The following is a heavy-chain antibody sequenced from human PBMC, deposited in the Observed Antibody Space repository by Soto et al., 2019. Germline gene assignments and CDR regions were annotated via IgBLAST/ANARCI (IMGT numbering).Heavy chain of an antibody. J-gene: IGHJ6*03. CDR3: ARSIAAAGTSYYYYMDV. V-gene: IGHV1-18*01. D-gene: IGHD6-13*01. Sequence: VKVSCKASGYTFTSYGISWVRQAPGQGLEWMGWISAYNGNTNYAQKLQGRVTMTTDTSTSTAYMELRSLRSDDTAVYYCARSIAAAGTSYYYYMDVWGKGTTVTVSS. CDR2: ISAYNGNT. CDR1: GYTFTSYG.